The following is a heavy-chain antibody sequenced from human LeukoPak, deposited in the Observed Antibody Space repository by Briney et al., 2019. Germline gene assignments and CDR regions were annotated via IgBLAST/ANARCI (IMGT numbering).Heavy chain of an antibody. CDR1: GFTFSDYY. V-gene: IGHV3-11*04. D-gene: IGHD3-10*01. CDR3: ARAIRGSAVDTGDR. CDR2: ISSSGSTI. Sequence: PGGSLRLSCAASGFTFSDYYMSWIRQAPGKGLEWVSYISSSGSTIYYADSVKGRFTISRDNAKNSLYLQMNSLTVEDTAVYYCARAIRGSAVDTGDRWGQGTLVTVSS. J-gene: IGHJ4*02.